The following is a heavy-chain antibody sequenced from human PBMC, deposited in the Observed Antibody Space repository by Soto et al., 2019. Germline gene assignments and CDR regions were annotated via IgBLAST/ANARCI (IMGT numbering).Heavy chain of an antibody. D-gene: IGHD6-19*01. Sequence: PGGSLRLSCAASGFTFSSYAMSWARQAPGKGLELVSAISGSGGSTYYADSVRGRFTISRDNSKNTLYLQMNSLRAEDTAVYYCAKARYSSGWLSDYFDYWGQGTVVTVSS. CDR2: ISGSGGST. CDR3: AKARYSSGWLSDYFDY. V-gene: IGHV3-23*01. J-gene: IGHJ4*02. CDR1: GFTFSSYA.